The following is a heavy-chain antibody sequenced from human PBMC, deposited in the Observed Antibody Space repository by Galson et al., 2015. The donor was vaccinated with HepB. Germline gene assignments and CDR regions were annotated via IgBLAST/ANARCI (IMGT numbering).Heavy chain of an antibody. Sequence: SVKVSCKASGYTFTNYYIHWVRQAPGQGLEWMGWVIPNSGGTKYAQKFRDRVTMTRDTSTSTAYMELRRLRSDDTALYYCARDPQSPNYYGSGNFDYWGQGTLVTVSS. CDR2: VIPNSGGT. CDR3: ARDPQSPNYYGSGNFDY. D-gene: IGHD3-10*01. J-gene: IGHJ4*02. V-gene: IGHV1-2*02. CDR1: GYTFTNYY.